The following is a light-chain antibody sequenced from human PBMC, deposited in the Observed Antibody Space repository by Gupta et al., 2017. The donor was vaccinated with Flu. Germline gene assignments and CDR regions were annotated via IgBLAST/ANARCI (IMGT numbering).Light chain of an antibody. V-gene: IGLV4-69*01. Sequence: QLVLTQSPSASASLGASVKLTCTLSSGHSSYAIAWHQQQPEKGPRYLMKLNSDGSHSKGDGIPDRFSGSSSGAERYLTISSRQSEDEDDYYSQTWGTGIQVFGGGTKLTVL. CDR3: QTWGTGIQV. J-gene: IGLJ3*02. CDR1: SGHSSYA. CDR2: LNSDGSH.